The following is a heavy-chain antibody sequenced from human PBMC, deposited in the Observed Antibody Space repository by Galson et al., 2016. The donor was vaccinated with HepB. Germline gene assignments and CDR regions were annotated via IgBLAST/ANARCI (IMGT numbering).Heavy chain of an antibody. J-gene: IGHJ4*02. V-gene: IGHV1-69*02. D-gene: IGHD6-19*01. Sequence: SCKASGGTFSTYTISWVRQAPGQGLEWMGRINPILDIAKYAQKFQGRVTFTADKSTTTAYMELSSLRSEDTAVYYCARVPGQWLDPNQYYFDYWGQGTLVTVSS. CDR2: INPILDIA. CDR3: ARVPGQWLDPNQYYFDY. CDR1: GGTFSTYT.